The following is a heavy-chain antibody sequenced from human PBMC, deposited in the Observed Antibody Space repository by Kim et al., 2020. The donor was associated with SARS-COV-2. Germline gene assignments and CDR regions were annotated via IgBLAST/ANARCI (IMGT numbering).Heavy chain of an antibody. V-gene: IGHV3-30*18. J-gene: IGHJ4*02. CDR1: GFTFSTYG. CDR2: SSYDGSTK. CDR3: AKDSWGYTYIFDY. Sequence: GGSLRLSCAASGFTFSTYGMHWVRQAPGKGLEWVAISSYDGSTKYYADSVKGRFTISRDNSKNTLYLQMNSLRAEDTALNYCAKDSWGYTYIFDYWGQGT. D-gene: IGHD5-18*01.